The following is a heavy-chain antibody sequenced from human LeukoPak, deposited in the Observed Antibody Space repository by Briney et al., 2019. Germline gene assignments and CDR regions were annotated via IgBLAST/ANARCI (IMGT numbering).Heavy chain of an antibody. CDR1: GGTFSSYA. Sequence: GASVKVSCKASGGTFSSYAISWVRQAPGQGLEWMGGIIPIFGTANYAQKFQGRVTITADKSTSTAYMELSSLRSEDTAVYYCARVHDYGDYGAFDIWGQGTMVTVSS. CDR2: IIPIFGTA. CDR3: ARVHDYGDYGAFDI. V-gene: IGHV1-69*06. D-gene: IGHD4-17*01. J-gene: IGHJ3*02.